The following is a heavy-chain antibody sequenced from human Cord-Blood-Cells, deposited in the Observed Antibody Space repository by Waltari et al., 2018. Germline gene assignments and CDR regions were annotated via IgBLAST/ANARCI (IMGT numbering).Heavy chain of an antibody. CDR1: GGSLSSSNW. J-gene: IGHJ4*02. CDR3: AVRDSSGYYYFDY. Sequence: QVQLQESGPGLVKPSGTLSLTCPGSGGSLSSSNWWRWVRKPPGKGLELIGEIYHSGSTNYNPSLKSRVTISVDKAKNQFSLKLSSVTAADTAVYYCAVRDSSGYYYFDYWGQGTLVTVSS. V-gene: IGHV4-4*02. CDR2: IYHSGST. D-gene: IGHD3-22*01.